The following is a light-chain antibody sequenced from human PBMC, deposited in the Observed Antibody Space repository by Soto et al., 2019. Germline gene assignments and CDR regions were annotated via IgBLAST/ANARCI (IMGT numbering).Light chain of an antibody. CDR2: GAT. J-gene: IGKJ1*01. CDR1: QSVSSN. Sequence: IVRRQSPATLSVSPWERATLSFMAIQSVSSNLAWYQQKPGQAPRLLIYGATTRAAGVPARFSGSGSGTEFSLTISSLQSEDFAVYYCQQFTDWPRTFGQGTKVDNK. V-gene: IGKV3-15*01. CDR3: QQFTDWPRT.